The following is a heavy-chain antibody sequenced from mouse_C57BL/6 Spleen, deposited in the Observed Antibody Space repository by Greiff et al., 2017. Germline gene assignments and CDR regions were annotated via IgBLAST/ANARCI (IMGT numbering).Heavy chain of an antibody. J-gene: IGHJ1*03. CDR3: ARGSYCSSLWYFDV. V-gene: IGHV1-47*01. CDR2: FHPYNDDT. CDR1: GYTFTTYP. Sequence: QVQLQQSGAELVKPGASVKMSCKASGYTFTTYPIEWMKQNHGKSLEWIGNFHPYNDDTKYNEKFTGQATLTVEKSSSNVYLVLSRVSSDDTTVYYCARGSYCSSLWYFDVWGTGTTVTVSS. D-gene: IGHD1-1*01.